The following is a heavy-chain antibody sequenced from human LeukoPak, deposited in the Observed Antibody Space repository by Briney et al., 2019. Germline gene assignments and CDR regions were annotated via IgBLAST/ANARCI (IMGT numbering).Heavy chain of an antibody. CDR1: GFSFSSYS. CDR2: ISSSSSTI. Sequence: GGSLRLSCAASGFSFSSYSMNWVRQAPGKGLEWVSYISSSSSTIYYADSVKGRFTISRDNSKNTLYLQMNSLRAEDTAVYYCAKDALWFGELSGYFDYWGQGTLVTVSS. J-gene: IGHJ4*02. V-gene: IGHV3-48*01. CDR3: AKDALWFGELSGYFDY. D-gene: IGHD3-10*01.